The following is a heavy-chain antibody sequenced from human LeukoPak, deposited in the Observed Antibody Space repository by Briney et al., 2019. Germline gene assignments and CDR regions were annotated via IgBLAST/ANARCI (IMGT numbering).Heavy chain of an antibody. J-gene: IGHJ4*02. Sequence: ASVKVSCKASGYTFTSYYMHWVRQAPGQGLEWMGIINPSGGSTSYAQKFQGRVTMTEDTSTDTAYMELSSLRSEDTAVYYCAAYYGSGNDLDYWGQGTLVTVSS. V-gene: IGHV1-46*01. CDR2: INPSGGST. CDR1: GYTFTSYY. D-gene: IGHD3-10*01. CDR3: AAYYGSGNDLDY.